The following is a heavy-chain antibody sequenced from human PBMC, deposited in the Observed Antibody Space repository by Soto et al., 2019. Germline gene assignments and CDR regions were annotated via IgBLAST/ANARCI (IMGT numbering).Heavy chain of an antibody. J-gene: IGHJ4*02. CDR1: GYTFTSYA. D-gene: IGHD3-10*01. V-gene: IGHV1-3*01. CDR2: INAGNGNT. Sequence: ASVNVSCKASGYTFTSYAMHSVRQAPGQRLEWMGWINAGNGNTKYSQKFQGRVTITRDTSASTAYMELSSLRSEDTAVYYCAAGSGDYYFDYWGQGTLVTVSS. CDR3: AAGSGDYYFDY.